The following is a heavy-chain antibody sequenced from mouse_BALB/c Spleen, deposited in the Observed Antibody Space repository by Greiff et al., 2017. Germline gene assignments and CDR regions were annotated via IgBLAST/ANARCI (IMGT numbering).Heavy chain of an antibody. D-gene: IGHD2-12*01. CDR3: ARVVYDAWFAY. CDR2: ISSGGST. J-gene: IGHJ3*01. V-gene: IGHV5-6-5*01. CDR1: GFTFSSYA. Sequence: EVQGVESGGGLVKPGGSLKLSCAASGFTFSSYAMSWVRQTPEKRLEWVASISSGGSTYYPDSVKGRFTISRDNARNILYLQMSSLRSEDTAMYYCARVVYDAWFAYWGQGTLVTVSA.